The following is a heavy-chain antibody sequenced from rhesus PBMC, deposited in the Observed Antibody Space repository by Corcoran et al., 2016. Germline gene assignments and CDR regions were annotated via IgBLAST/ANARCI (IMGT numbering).Heavy chain of an antibody. Sequence: QVQLQESGPGLVKPSETLSLTCAVSGGSVSRSNWWSWIRQPPGKGLEWIGYSSRSSGSTSYNPSLKSRVTISTDMSKNQFSLKLSAVTAADTAVYYCARVKGNYDPWGQGVLVTVSS. CDR2: SSRSSGST. D-gene: IGHD4-17*01. J-gene: IGHJ4*01. CDR1: GGSVSRSNW. V-gene: IGHV4-65*01. CDR3: ARVKGNYDP.